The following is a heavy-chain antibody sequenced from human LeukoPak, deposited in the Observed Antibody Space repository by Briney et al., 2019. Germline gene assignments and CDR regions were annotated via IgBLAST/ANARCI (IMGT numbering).Heavy chain of an antibody. CDR3: ASDKTLNDLLDY. Sequence: GRPLRLSCGASGFIFSDSAFHWVRQAPGKGLEWVALISYDGANTDYSDSVKGRFTISRDNSKKMVFLQMTSLTPEDSAMYFCASDKTLNDLLDYWGQGTLVTVSS. V-gene: IGHV3-30-3*01. J-gene: IGHJ4*02. D-gene: IGHD1-1*01. CDR2: ISYDGANT. CDR1: GFIFSDSA.